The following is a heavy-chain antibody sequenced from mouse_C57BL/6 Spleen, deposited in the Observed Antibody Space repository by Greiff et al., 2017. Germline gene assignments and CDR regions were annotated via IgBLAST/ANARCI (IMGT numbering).Heavy chain of an antibody. D-gene: IGHD6-5*01. V-gene: IGHV1-82*01. J-gene: IGHJ4*01. CDR2: IYPGDGDT. CDR1: GYAFSSSW. Sequence: QVQLQQSGPELVKPGASVKISCKASGYAFSSSWMNWVKQRPGKGLEWIGRIYPGDGDTNYNGKFKGKATLTADKSSSTAYMQLSSLTSEDSAVYFCARRPKEAMDYWGQGTSVTVSS. CDR3: ARRPKEAMDY.